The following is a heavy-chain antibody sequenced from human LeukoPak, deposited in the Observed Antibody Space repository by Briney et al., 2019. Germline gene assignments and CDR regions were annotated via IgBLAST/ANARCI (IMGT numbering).Heavy chain of an antibody. Sequence: ASVKVSCKASGGTFSSYAISWVRQAPGQGLEWMGRIIPILGMTNYAQKFQGTVTITADKSTSTAYMELSSLSSEDTAVYYCAREPYSSSWYGNWFDPWGQGTLVTVSS. D-gene: IGHD6-13*01. CDR1: GGTFSSYA. CDR2: IIPILGMT. J-gene: IGHJ5*02. V-gene: IGHV1-69*04. CDR3: AREPYSSSWYGNWFDP.